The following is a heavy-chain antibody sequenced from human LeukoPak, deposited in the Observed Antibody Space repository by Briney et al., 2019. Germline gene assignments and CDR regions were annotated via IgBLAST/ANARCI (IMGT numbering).Heavy chain of an antibody. CDR2: ISGSGGST. V-gene: IGHV3-23*01. J-gene: IGHJ4*02. CDR1: GFTFSSYA. CDR3: GTTITYSES. D-gene: IGHD1-26*01. Sequence: GGSLRLSCAASGFTFSSYAMSWVRQAPGKGLEWVLAISGSGGSTYYADSVKGRFTISRDNSKNTLYLQMNSLRAEDTAVYYCGTTITYSESWGQGTLVTVSS.